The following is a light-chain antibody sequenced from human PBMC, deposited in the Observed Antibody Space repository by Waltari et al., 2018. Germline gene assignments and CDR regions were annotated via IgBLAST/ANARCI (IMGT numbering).Light chain of an antibody. V-gene: IGKV1-39*01. J-gene: IGKJ2*01. Sequence: DVQMTQSPSSLSASLGDRVTLTSRASPGISTSLTWFQQKPGEAPKLLIYAASSLPGGIPSRFSGSGSGTDFTLTISSLQPEDFAAYFCQQSYSSLYTFGQGTKLEI. CDR2: AAS. CDR1: PGISTS. CDR3: QQSYSSLYT.